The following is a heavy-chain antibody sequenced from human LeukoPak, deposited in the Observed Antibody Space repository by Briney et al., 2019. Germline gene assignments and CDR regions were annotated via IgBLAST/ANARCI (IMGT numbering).Heavy chain of an antibody. CDR2: ISNSGSTT. CDR1: GFTFSSYE. D-gene: IGHD2/OR15-2a*01. V-gene: IGHV3-48*03. CDR3: TTKSTY. Sequence: GGSLRLSCAASGFTFSSYEMNWVRQAPGKGLEWVACISNSGSTTFHADSVKGRFTISRDNAKNALFLQVNSLRAEDTAVYYCTTKSTYWGQGTLVTVSS. J-gene: IGHJ4*02.